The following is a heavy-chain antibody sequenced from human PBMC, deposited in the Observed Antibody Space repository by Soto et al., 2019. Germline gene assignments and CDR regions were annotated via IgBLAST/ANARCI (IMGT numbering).Heavy chain of an antibody. CDR3: GRSLLLRFGNYGMDV. Sequence: QVHLVQSGPQVKSPGASVKVSCKASGYTFTNYAIHWVRQAPGQGLEWMGRITAGNGHTEYSQKFQGRVTITSDTSANVAYMDLSSLTSEDTAVYYCGRSLLLRFGNYGMDVWGQGTTVTVSS. J-gene: IGHJ6*02. CDR2: ITAGNGHT. CDR1: GYTFTNYA. D-gene: IGHD3-10*01. V-gene: IGHV1-3*01.